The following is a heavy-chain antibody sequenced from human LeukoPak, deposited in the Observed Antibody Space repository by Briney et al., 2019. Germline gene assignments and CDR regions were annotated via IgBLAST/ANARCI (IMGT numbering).Heavy chain of an antibody. CDR1: GGSISSDTY. Sequence: SETLSLTCAVSGGSISSDTYWSWVRQPPGKGLEWIGEISHSGRTTYNPSLKTRITISVDKSRNQFSLHLRSVTAADTAVYYCAKNRSNSGYYPSFDYWGQGTLVTVSS. J-gene: IGHJ4*02. CDR3: AKNRSNSGYYPSFDY. CDR2: ISHSGRT. V-gene: IGHV4-4*02. D-gene: IGHD3-22*01.